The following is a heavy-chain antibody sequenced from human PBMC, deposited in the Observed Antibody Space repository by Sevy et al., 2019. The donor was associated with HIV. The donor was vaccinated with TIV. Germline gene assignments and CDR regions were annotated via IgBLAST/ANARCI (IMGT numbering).Heavy chain of an antibody. CDR3: ATNSPAGDSSGLDY. Sequence: SETLSLTCTVSGASISSNDYYWGWIRQPPGKGLEWIGSIHHSGGSYYNLSLLSRVTISLDTSKNHFSLKLTSLTAADTALYYCATNSPAGDSSGLDYWGQGTQVTVSS. V-gene: IGHV4-39*02. CDR2: IHHSGGS. CDR1: GASISSNDYY. D-gene: IGHD3-22*01. J-gene: IGHJ4*02.